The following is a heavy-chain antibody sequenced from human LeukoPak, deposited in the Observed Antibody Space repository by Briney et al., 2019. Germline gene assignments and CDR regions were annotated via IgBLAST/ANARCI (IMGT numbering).Heavy chain of an antibody. CDR3: ARGSFTVTPSFDY. J-gene: IGHJ4*02. Sequence: GGSLRLSCAASGFTFRSYWMHWVRHAPGKGLVWVSRINSDGSSTSYADSVKGRFTISRDNAKNTLYLQMNSLRVEDTAVYYCARGSFTVTPSFDYWGQGTLVTVSS. V-gene: IGHV3-74*01. D-gene: IGHD4-17*01. CDR1: GFTFRSYW. CDR2: INSDGSST.